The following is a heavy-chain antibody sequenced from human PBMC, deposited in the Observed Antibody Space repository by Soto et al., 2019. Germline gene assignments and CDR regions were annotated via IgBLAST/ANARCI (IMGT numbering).Heavy chain of an antibody. Sequence: QVQLQQWGAGLLKPSDTLSLNCAVYGGPLSGYYWSWVRQPPGKGLAWIGEINHSGSTNYNPALKIRVNISVDTSKIQFSLQLSSVTAADTAVYYCARVGLVTTFGGYYYSMEVWGKGTTVTVSS. CDR2: INHSGST. D-gene: IGHD4-4*01. CDR3: ARVGLVTTFGGYYYSMEV. J-gene: IGHJ6*03. V-gene: IGHV4-34*01. CDR1: GGPLSGYY.